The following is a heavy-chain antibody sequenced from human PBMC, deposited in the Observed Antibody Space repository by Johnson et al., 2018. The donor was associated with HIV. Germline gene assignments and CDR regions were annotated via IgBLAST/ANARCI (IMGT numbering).Heavy chain of an antibody. CDR3: AKDTIAGVKGDSLI. V-gene: IGHV3-30*02. CDR1: GFGFSMSRFW. Sequence: QVQLVESGGGLVRPGGSLKLSCSGSGFGFSMSRFWMTWVRPAPGKGLEWVAVIWCDGSNTYYADSVKGRFTISRDNSKNTLYLQMNSLRAEDTAVYYCAKDTIAGVKGDSLIWGQGTMVTVSS. CDR2: IWCDGSNT. D-gene: IGHD3-9*01. J-gene: IGHJ3*02.